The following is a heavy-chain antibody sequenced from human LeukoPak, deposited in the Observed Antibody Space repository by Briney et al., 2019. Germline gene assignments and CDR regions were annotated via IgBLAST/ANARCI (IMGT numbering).Heavy chain of an antibody. Sequence: TSETLSLTCTVSGGSISSYYWSWIRQPPGKGLEWIGYIYYSGSTNYNPSLKSRLTISVDTSKNQFSLKLSSVTAADTAVYYCARLRYFDWLLHDYWGQGTLVTVSS. J-gene: IGHJ4*02. D-gene: IGHD3-9*01. V-gene: IGHV4-59*12. CDR3: ARLRYFDWLLHDY. CDR2: IYYSGST. CDR1: GGSISSYY.